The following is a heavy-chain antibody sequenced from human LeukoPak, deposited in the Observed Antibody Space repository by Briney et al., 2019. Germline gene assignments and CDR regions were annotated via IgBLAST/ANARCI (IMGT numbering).Heavy chain of an antibody. D-gene: IGHD5-18*01. CDR3: AKPLGYSYGVDAFDV. V-gene: IGHV3-23*01. J-gene: IGHJ3*01. Sequence: GGSLTLSCAASGFTFSRYAMSWVRQAPGTGLEWVSGISGSGDTYNADSVKGRFSISRDNSKNALHLQMNSLRAEDTAVYYCAKPLGYSYGVDAFDVWGQGTMVTVSS. CDR2: ISGSGDT. CDR1: GFTFSRYA.